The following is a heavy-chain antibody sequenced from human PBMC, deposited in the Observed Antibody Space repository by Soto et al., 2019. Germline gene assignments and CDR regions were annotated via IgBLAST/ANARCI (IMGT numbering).Heavy chain of an antibody. V-gene: IGHV4-31*03. J-gene: IGHJ2*01. D-gene: IGHD6-19*01. CDR2: IYYSGST. CDR1: GGSISSGGYY. CDR3: ARGEGVAGPYWYFDL. Sequence: QVQLQESGPGLVKPSQTLSLTCTVSGGSISSGGYYWSWIRQHPGKGLEWIGYIYYSGSTYYNPSLKRRVTISVDTSKNQFSLKLSSVTAADTAVYYCARGEGVAGPYWYFDLWGRGTLVTVSS.